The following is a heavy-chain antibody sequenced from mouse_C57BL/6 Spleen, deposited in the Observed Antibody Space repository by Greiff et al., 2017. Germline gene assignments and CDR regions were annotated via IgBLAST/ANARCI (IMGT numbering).Heavy chain of an antibody. J-gene: IGHJ1*03. CDR1: GYTFTDYY. CDR2: IYPGSGNT. Sequence: QVQLQQSGAELVRPGASVKLSCKASGYTFTDYYINWVKQRPGQGLEWIARIYPGSGNTYYNEKFKGKATLTAAKSSSTAYMQLSSLTSEDSAVYFCATGIYYDYDAFWYFDVWGTGTTVTVSS. V-gene: IGHV1-76*01. CDR3: ATGIYYDYDAFWYFDV. D-gene: IGHD2-4*01.